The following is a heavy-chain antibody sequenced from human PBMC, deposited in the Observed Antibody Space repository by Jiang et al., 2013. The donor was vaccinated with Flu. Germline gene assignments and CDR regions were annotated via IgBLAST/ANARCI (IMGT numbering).Heavy chain of an antibody. V-gene: IGHV2-70*12. CDR3: AHTRLYDAVVDAFDI. J-gene: IGHJ3*02. CDR1: GISLTTSGMC. CDR2: IDWDDDT. Sequence: PTQTLTLTCTVSGISLTTSGMCVSWIRQAPGKALEWLARIDWDDDTYSRASLETRLTISRDTSKNQVVLTMTNMDPVDTATYYCAHTRLYDAVVDAFDIWGQGTMVTVSS. D-gene: IGHD6-19*01.